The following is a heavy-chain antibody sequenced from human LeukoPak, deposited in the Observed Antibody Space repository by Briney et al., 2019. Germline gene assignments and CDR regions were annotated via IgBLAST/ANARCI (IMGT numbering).Heavy chain of an antibody. CDR2: ISSSSSYI. D-gene: IGHD2-2*02. CDR1: GFTFSSYS. Sequence: GGSLRLSCAASGFTFSSYSMNWVRQAPGKGLEWVSSISSSSSYIYYADSVKGRFTISRDNAKNSLYLQMNSLRAEDTAVYYCAREWGRYCSSTSCYILDNQEVKDYFDYWGQGTLVTVSS. V-gene: IGHV3-21*01. CDR3: AREWGRYCSSTSCYILDNQEVKDYFDY. J-gene: IGHJ4*02.